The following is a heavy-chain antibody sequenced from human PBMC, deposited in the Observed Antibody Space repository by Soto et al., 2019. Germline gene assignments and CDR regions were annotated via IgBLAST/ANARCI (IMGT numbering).Heavy chain of an antibody. CDR3: ARVRGSGSYAADYFHS. D-gene: IGHD3-10*01. J-gene: IGHJ4*01. CDR1: GGCSSNDGYY. CDR2: IHYSGST. Sequence: SEAVSGTCTVSGGCSSNDGYYWNWVRQHPGKGLEWIGYIHYSGSTWYNPSLESRVTISVDTSKDQCSLKLRSVTAADTPVYYCARVRGSGSYAADYFHSWGPGTLVTVSS. V-gene: IGHV4-31*03.